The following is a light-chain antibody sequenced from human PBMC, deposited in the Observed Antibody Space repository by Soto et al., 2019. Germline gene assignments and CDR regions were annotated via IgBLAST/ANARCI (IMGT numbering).Light chain of an antibody. V-gene: IGLV2-14*01. Sequence: QSALTQPASVSGSPGQSITISCTGTSSDVGGYDYVSWYQLHPGKAPKLMVFEVNNRPSGVSYRFSGSKSGDTASLTISGLQAEDEADYFCFSKISGFVYGFGTGTKVTVL. CDR1: SSDVGGYDY. CDR2: EVN. CDR3: FSKISGFVYG. J-gene: IGLJ1*01.